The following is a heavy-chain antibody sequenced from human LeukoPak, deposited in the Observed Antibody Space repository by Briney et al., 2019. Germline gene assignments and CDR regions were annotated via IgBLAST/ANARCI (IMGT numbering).Heavy chain of an antibody. Sequence: PSETLSLTCTVSGGSISSSSYYWGWIRQPPGKGLEWIGSIYYSGSTYYNPSLKSRVTISVDTSKNQFSLKLSSVTAADTAVYYCARAPHNNYYDSSGYRFDYWGQGTLVTVSS. V-gene: IGHV4-39*07. D-gene: IGHD3-22*01. J-gene: IGHJ4*02. CDR2: IYYSGST. CDR3: ARAPHNNYYDSSGYRFDY. CDR1: GGSISSSSYY.